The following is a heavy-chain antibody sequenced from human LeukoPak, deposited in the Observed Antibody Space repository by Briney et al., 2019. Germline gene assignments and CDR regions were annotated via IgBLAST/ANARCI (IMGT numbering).Heavy chain of an antibody. Sequence: GGSLRLSCAASGFTFSSYEMNWVRQAPGKGLEGFSYISRSGSTIYYADSVKGRFTISRDNAKNPLYLQMNSLRAEDTAVYYCARFITFNDYWGQGTLVTVSS. D-gene: IGHD3-16*01. V-gene: IGHV3-48*03. CDR2: ISRSGSTI. J-gene: IGHJ4*02. CDR1: GFTFSSYE. CDR3: ARFITFNDY.